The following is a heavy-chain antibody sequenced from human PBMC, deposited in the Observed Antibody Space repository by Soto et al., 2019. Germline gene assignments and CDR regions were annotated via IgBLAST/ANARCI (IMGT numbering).Heavy chain of an antibody. V-gene: IGHV3-23*01. CDR1: GFTFSSYA. CDR2: ISGSGDST. CDR3: ARRGSGSYYDY. J-gene: IGHJ4*02. D-gene: IGHD1-26*01. Sequence: EVQLLESGGGLVQPGGSLRLSCAASGFTFSSYAMRWVRQAPGKGLEWVSAISGSGDSTYYADSVKGRFTISRDNSKNTVYLQMNSLRGKDTAVYYCARRGSGSYYDYWGQGTLVTVSS.